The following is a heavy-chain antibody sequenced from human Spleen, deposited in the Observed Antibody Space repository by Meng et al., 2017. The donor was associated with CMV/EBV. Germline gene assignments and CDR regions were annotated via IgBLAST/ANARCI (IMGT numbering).Heavy chain of an antibody. D-gene: IGHD2-2*01. CDR1: GCTVSSNY. CDR2: ISSGGSTI. Sequence: GGSLRLSCAASGCTVSSNYMSWVRQAPGKGLEWVSYISSGGSTIFYADSVKGRFTISRDNAKNSLHLQMNSLRAEDTAVYFCARYLGYCSSVNCYPRGNGLDVWGQGTTVTVSS. CDR3: ARYLGYCSSVNCYPRGNGLDV. V-gene: IGHV3-48*03. J-gene: IGHJ6*02.